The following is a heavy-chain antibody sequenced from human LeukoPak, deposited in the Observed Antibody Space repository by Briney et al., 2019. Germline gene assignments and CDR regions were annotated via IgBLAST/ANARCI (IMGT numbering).Heavy chain of an antibody. V-gene: IGHV4-38-2*02. CDR1: SFSISSGYY. D-gene: IGHD1-1*01. CDR3: AREAERRIVN. Sequence: PSETLSLTCVVSSFSISSGYYWGWIRQPPGKGLEWIANIHVSGTTFYNSSLNSRVAISIDTSKNQFSLKLSSVTAADTAVYFCAREAERRIVNWGRGTLVTVSS. J-gene: IGHJ4*02. CDR2: IHVSGTT.